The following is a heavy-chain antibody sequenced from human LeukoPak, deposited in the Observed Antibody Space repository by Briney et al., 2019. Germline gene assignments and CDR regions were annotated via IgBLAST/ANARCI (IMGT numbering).Heavy chain of an antibody. V-gene: IGHV3-30-3*01. CDR3: ANPPRGYDSSGYTYYFDY. CDR2: ISYDGSNK. D-gene: IGHD3-22*01. J-gene: IGHJ4*02. CDR1: GFTFSSYA. Sequence: GRSLRLSCAASGFTFSSYAMHWVRQAPGKGLEWVAVISYDGSNKYYADSVKGRFTISRDNSKNTLYLQMNSLRAEDTAVYYCANPPRGYDSSGYTYYFDYWGQGTLVTVSS.